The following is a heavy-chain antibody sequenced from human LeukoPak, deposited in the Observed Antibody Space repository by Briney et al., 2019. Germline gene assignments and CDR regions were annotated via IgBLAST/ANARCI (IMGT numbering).Heavy chain of an antibody. CDR2: INRSGST. D-gene: IGHD3-22*01. V-gene: IGHV4-34*01. Sequence: SETLSLTCGVYVGSFSGYYWSWIRQPPGKGLEWIGEINRSGSTNYNPSLKSRVTMSVDTSKNQFSLKLSSVTAADTAVYYCARGSDTSGSLSYWGQGTLVTVSS. J-gene: IGHJ4*02. CDR3: ARGSDTSGSLSY. CDR1: VGSFSGYY.